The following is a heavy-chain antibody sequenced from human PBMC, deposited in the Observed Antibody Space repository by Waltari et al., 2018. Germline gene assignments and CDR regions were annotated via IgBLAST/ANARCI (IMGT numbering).Heavy chain of an antibody. D-gene: IGHD3-22*01. J-gene: IGHJ4*02. Sequence: QVQLVESGGGVVQPGRSLRLSCVASGFHFGSYSMHWVRQAPGKGVGWGEVNLYKGTKKFYADSGKGRFTTTRDNSKNTLYMEMNTLRPEDTAVYYCAKLAYDSSGSHTTLDYWGQGTLVTVSS. CDR2: NLYKGTKK. CDR3: AKLAYDSSGSHTTLDY. V-gene: IGHV3-30*18. CDR1: GFHFGSYS.